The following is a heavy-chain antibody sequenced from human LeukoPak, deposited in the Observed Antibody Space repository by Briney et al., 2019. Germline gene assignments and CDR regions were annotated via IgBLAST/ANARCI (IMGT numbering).Heavy chain of an antibody. CDR3: ARAYSDYLIT. Sequence: SETLSLTCSVSGGSISSYFWSWIRQPPGKGLEWIGQIFYGGSTNYNPSLESRVTMSVDTSKSQFSLRLITVTAADTAVYFCARAYSDYLITWGQGTLVTVSS. D-gene: IGHD5-12*01. V-gene: IGHV4-59*01. CDR1: GGSISSYF. CDR2: IFYGGST. J-gene: IGHJ5*02.